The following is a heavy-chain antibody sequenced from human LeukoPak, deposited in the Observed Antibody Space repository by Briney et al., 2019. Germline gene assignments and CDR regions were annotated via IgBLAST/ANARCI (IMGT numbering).Heavy chain of an antibody. Sequence: SETLSLTCTVSGGSISSYYWNWIRQPPGKGLEWIGSIYYSGFTNYNPSLKSRVTISVDTSNNQFSLKLSSVTAAATAVYYCARARSTYYYDSSGYVLDYWGQGTLVTVSS. CDR1: GGSISSYY. CDR2: IYYSGFT. V-gene: IGHV4-59*01. J-gene: IGHJ4*02. D-gene: IGHD3-22*01. CDR3: ARARSTYYYDSSGYVLDY.